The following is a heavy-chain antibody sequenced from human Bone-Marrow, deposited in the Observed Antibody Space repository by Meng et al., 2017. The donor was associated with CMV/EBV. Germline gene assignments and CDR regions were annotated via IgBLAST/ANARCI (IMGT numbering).Heavy chain of an antibody. V-gene: IGHV1-46*01. D-gene: IGHD3-10*01. Sequence: ASVKVSCKASGYTFTSYYMHWVRQAPGQGLEWMGIINPSGGSTSYAQKFQGRVTMTRDTSTSTVCMELSSLRSEDTAVYYCAREENYYGSGSYDYYYYYGMDVWGQGTTVTVSS. CDR2: INPSGGST. CDR3: AREENYYGSGSYDYYYYYGMDV. CDR1: GYTFTSYY. J-gene: IGHJ6*02.